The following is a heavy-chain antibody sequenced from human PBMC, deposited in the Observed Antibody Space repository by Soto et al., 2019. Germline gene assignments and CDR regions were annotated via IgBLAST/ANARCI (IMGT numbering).Heavy chain of an antibody. Sequence: SETLSLTCTVSGGSISSGDYYWSWIRQPPGKGLEWIGYIYYSGSTYYNPSLKSRVTISVDTSKNQFSLKLSSVTAADTAVYYCARASRSEWSTKYGMDVWGQGTTVTVSS. CDR3: ARASRSEWSTKYGMDV. V-gene: IGHV4-30-4*01. CDR1: GGSISSGDYY. J-gene: IGHJ6*02. CDR2: IYYSGST. D-gene: IGHD3-3*01.